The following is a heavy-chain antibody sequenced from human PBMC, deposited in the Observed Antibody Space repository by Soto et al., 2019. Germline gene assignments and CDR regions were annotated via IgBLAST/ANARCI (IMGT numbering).Heavy chain of an antibody. V-gene: IGHV3-23*01. CDR3: AKEKKSITIFGVVIHDAFDI. CDR2: ISGSGGST. Sequence: GGSLRLSCAASGFTFSSYAMSWVRQAPGKGLEWVSAISGSGGSTYYADSVKGRFTISRDNSKNTLYLQMNSLRAEDTAVYYCAKEKKSITIFGVVIHDAFDIWGQGTMVTVSS. D-gene: IGHD3-3*01. CDR1: GFTFSSYA. J-gene: IGHJ3*02.